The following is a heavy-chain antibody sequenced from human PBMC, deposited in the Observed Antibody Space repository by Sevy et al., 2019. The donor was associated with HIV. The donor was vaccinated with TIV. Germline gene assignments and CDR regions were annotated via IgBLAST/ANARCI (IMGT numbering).Heavy chain of an antibody. Sequence: GGSLRLSCATSEFTFSAYGKHWVRQAPGKGLEWVSTIWYDGGKKYYADSVKGRFTISRDNSKNTLYLQMNSLRAEDTAVYYCVREGVPAAIGFDYWGQGTLVTVSS. CDR2: IWYDGGKK. CDR3: VREGVPAAIGFDY. D-gene: IGHD2-2*01. CDR1: EFTFSAYG. J-gene: IGHJ4*02. V-gene: IGHV3-33*01.